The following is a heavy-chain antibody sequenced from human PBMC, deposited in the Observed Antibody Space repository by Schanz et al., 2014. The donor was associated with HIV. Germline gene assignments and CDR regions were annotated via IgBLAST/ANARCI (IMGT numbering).Heavy chain of an antibody. Sequence: EVQLVESGGGLVQPGGSLRLSCAASGFTFSTSWMHWVRQAPGKGLVWVSRISSDGSSTSYADSVKGRFTISRDNAKNTLYLQTNSLRGEDTAVYYCARDHLVVVTAILDYWGQGTLVTVSS. V-gene: IGHV3-74*01. J-gene: IGHJ4*02. D-gene: IGHD2-21*02. CDR1: GFTFSTSW. CDR3: ARDHLVVVTAILDY. CDR2: ISSDGSST.